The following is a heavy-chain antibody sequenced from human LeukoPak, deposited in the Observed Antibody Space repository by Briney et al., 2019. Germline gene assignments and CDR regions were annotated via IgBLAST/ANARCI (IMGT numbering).Heavy chain of an antibody. D-gene: IGHD3-10*01. Sequence: PSETLSLTCTVSGGSISSYYWSWIRQPAGKGLEWIGRIYTSGSTNYNPSLKSRVTMSVDTSKNQFSLKLSSVTAADTAVYYCARGTGDYYGSGSYYSDAFDIWGQGTMVTVSS. CDR3: ARGTGDYYGSGSYYSDAFDI. CDR1: GGSISSYY. V-gene: IGHV4-4*07. CDR2: IYTSGST. J-gene: IGHJ3*02.